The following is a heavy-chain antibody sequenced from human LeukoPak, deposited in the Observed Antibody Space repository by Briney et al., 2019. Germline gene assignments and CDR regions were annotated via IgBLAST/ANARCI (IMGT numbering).Heavy chain of an antibody. D-gene: IGHD3-9*01. V-gene: IGHV3-23*01. J-gene: IGHJ4*02. Sequence: GGSLRLSCAASGFTFSSYWMSWVRQAPGKGLEWVSAISGSGGSTYYADSVKGRFTISRDNSKNTLYLQMNSLRAEDTAVYYCAKDQGLRYFDWLSNYFDYWGQGTLVTVSS. CDR1: GFTFSSYW. CDR2: ISGSGGST. CDR3: AKDQGLRYFDWLSNYFDY.